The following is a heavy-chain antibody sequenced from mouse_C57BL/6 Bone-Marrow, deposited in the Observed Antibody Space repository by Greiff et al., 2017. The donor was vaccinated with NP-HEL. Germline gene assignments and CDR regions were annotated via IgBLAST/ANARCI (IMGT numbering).Heavy chain of an antibody. CDR1: GFTFSSYA. D-gene: IGHD2-12*01. J-gene: IGHJ4*01. V-gene: IGHV5-4*01. Sequence: EVMLVESGGGLVKPGGSLKLSCAASGFTFSSYAMSWVRQTPEKRLEWVATISAGGSYTYYPDNVKGRFTISKDNAKNNPYLQMGHLKSEDTAMYYCARDHNCYSYYYAMDYWGQGTAVTVSS. CDR2: ISAGGSYT. CDR3: ARDHNCYSYYYAMDY.